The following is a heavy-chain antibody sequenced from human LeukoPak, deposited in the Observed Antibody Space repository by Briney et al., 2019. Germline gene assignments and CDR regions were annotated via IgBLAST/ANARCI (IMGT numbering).Heavy chain of an antibody. V-gene: IGHV1-2*02. CDR2: INPNSGGT. J-gene: IGHJ6*03. Sequence: ASVKVSCKASGYTFTGYYMHWVRQAPGQGLEWMGWINPNSGGTNYAQKFQGRVTMTRDTSISTAYMELSRLRPDDTAVYYCARGDDYYDSSGYPEGYYYYMDVWGKGTTVTVSS. CDR1: GYTFTGYY. D-gene: IGHD3-22*01. CDR3: ARGDDYYDSSGYPEGYYYYMDV.